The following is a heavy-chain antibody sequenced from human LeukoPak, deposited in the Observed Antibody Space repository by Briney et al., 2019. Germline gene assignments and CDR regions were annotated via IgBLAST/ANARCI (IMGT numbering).Heavy chain of an antibody. J-gene: IGHJ4*02. CDR2: ITGSGDGT. D-gene: IGHD3-10*01. V-gene: IGHV3-23*01. Sequence: GGSLRLSCAASGFTFSNYAMMWVRQAPGKRLEWVSSITGSGDGTCYADSVRGRFTISRDNSENTLYLQLNSLRAEDTAVYFCVKGFVHPAYYFDYWGQGTLVTVSS. CDR1: GFTFSNYA. CDR3: VKGFVHPAYYFDY.